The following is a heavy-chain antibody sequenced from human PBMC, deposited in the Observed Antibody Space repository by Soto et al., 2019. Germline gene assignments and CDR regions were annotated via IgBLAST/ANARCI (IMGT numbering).Heavy chain of an antibody. D-gene: IGHD6-19*01. CDR1: GGSVSSGSYY. CDR3: ASSPPLDMIAGAGTFDY. J-gene: IGHJ4*02. CDR2: TYYSGIT. V-gene: IGHV4-61*01. Sequence: QVQLQESGPGLVKPSETLSLTCTVSGGSVSSGSYYWSWIRQDPGKGLEWIGYTYYSGITNYNPSLKSRVPISLDTSKTQFSLKLSSVTAADTAVYYCASSPPLDMIAGAGTFDYWGQGTLVTVSS.